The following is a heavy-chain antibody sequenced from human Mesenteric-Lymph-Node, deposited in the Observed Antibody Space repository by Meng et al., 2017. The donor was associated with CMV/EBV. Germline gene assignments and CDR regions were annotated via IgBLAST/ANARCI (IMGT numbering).Heavy chain of an antibody. CDR1: GYSLTRYD. CDR3: ARDMGQDIVVVPAAILGSPTYYYYGMDV. Sequence: ASVKISCKASGYSLTRYDINWARQATGQGLEWMAQGLEWMGWINPNSGGTNYAQKFQGRVTMTRDTSISTAYMELSRLRSDDTAVYYCARDMGQDIVVVPAAILGSPTYYYYGMDVWGQGTTVTVSS. D-gene: IGHD2-2*01. CDR2: INPNSGGT. V-gene: IGHV1-2*02. J-gene: IGHJ6*02.